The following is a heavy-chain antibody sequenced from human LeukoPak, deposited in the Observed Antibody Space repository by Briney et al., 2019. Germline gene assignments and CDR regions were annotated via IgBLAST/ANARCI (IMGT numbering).Heavy chain of an antibody. CDR3: AKSRDGYNYGAFDI. CDR2: ISGSGGST. D-gene: IGHD5-24*01. CDR1: GFTFSNYA. Sequence: GGSLRLSCAASGFTFSNYAMTWVRQAPGKGLEWVSGISGSGGSTYYADFVKGRFTISRDNSKNTLYLQMNSLRAEDTAIYYCAKSRDGYNYGAFDIWGQGTMVTVSS. V-gene: IGHV3-23*01. J-gene: IGHJ3*02.